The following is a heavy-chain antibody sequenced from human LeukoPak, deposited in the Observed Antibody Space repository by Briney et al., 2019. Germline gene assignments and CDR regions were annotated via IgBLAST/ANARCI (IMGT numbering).Heavy chain of an antibody. V-gene: IGHV3-11*01. CDR1: GFTFSDYY. D-gene: IGHD3-22*01. CDR3: AKLIVVVTYQFDY. CDR2: ISSSGSTI. Sequence: GGSLRLSCAASGFTFSDYYMSWIRQAPGKGLEWVSYISSSGSTIYNPYSVKGGCTISRDTAKNSLYLQMNTLTAEDPAVYYCAKLIVVVTYQFDYWGQGALVTVSS. J-gene: IGHJ4*02.